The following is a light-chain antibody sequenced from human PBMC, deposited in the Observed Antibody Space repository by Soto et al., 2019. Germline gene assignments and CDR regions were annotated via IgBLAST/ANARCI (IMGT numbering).Light chain of an antibody. CDR1: SSNIGGNT. Sequence: QSVLTQPPSASGTPGQRVTISCSGSSSNIGGNTVNWYQHLPGTAPKLLIYSHNQRPSGVPDRFSGSKSGTSASLAISGLQSEDEADYYCAAWDDSLNEYVFGTGTKLTVL. J-gene: IGLJ1*01. CDR2: SHN. CDR3: AAWDDSLNEYV. V-gene: IGLV1-44*01.